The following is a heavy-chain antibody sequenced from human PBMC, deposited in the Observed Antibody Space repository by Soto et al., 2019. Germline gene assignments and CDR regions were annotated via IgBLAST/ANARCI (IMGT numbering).Heavy chain of an antibody. CDR2: INAGNGNT. D-gene: IGHD6-19*01. J-gene: IGHJ4*02. CDR1: RYAFTSYA. Sequence: GASVKVSCKASRYAFTSYAMHWARQAPGQRLEWMGWINAGNGNTKYSQKFQGRVTITRDTSASTAYMELNSLRAEDTAVYYCATSPGNGGWYSYFDYWGQGTLVTVSS. CDR3: ATSPGNGGWYSYFDY. V-gene: IGHV1-3*01.